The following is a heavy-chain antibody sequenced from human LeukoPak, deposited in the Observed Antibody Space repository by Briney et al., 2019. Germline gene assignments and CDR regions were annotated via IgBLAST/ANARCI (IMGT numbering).Heavy chain of an antibody. CDR2: IIPIFGTA. Sequence: SVRVSCKASGGTFSSYAISWVRQAPGQGLEWMGGIIPIFGTANYAQKFQGRVTITADESTSTAYMELSSLRSEDTAVYYCAISLHYYDSSGPLHYWGQGTLVTVSS. D-gene: IGHD3-22*01. J-gene: IGHJ4*02. V-gene: IGHV1-69*01. CDR1: GGTFSSYA. CDR3: AISLHYYDSSGPLHY.